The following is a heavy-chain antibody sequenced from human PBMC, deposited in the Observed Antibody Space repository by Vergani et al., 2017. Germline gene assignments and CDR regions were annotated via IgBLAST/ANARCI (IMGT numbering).Heavy chain of an antibody. Sequence: QVQLVQSGAEVKKPGSSVKVSCKASGGTFSSYAISWVRQAPGQWLEWMGGIIPIFCTANYGQKFQGRVTITADESKSTAYMELSSLRSEDTAVYYCASRDITIFGVVSIRSYYYYGMDVWGQGTTVTVSS. CDR1: GGTFSSYA. CDR2: IIPIFCTA. J-gene: IGHJ6*02. V-gene: IGHV1-69*01. D-gene: IGHD3-3*01. CDR3: ASRDITIFGVVSIRSYYYYGMDV.